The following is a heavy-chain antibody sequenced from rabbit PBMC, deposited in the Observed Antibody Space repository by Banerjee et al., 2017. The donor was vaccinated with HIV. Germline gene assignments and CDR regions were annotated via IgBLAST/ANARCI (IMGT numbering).Heavy chain of an antibody. J-gene: IGHJ4*01. V-gene: IGHV1S45*01. Sequence: QEQLEESGGDLVKPEGSLTLTCTASGFSFSNKYVMCWVRQAPGKGLEWIACINTSSGNTVYATWVNGRFTISSHNAQNTLYLQLNSLTAADTATYFCARESGSAGAGYALWGPGPWSPS. CDR2: INTSSGNT. CDR3: ARESGSAGAGYAL. CDR1: GFSFSNKYV. D-gene: IGHD6-1*01.